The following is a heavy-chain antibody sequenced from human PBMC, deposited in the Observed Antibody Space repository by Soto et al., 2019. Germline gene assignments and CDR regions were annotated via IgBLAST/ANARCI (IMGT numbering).Heavy chain of an antibody. D-gene: IGHD2-21*01. CDR1: GLTFYNYA. CDR3: AEDRVVIQH. Sequence: HGGSLRLCCAACGLTFYNYAMSWVRQAPGKGLEWVSTISDSGATYYADSVKGRFTISRDNSKNTLYLQMNSLRAEDTAVYYRAEDRVVIQHWGQGTLVTVSS. CDR2: ISDSGAT. J-gene: IGHJ1*01. V-gene: IGHV3-23*01.